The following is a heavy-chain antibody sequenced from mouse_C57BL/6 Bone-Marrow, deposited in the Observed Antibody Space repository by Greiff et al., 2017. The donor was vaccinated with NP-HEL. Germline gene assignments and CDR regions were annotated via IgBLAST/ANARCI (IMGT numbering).Heavy chain of an antibody. CDR2: ISDGGSYT. Sequence: EVQLVESGGGLVKPGGSLKLSCAASGFTFSSYAMSWVRQTPEKRLEWVATISDGGSYTYSPDTVKGRFPIARDNAKNNLYLQMSHLKSEDTAMYYCARYSFYAMDYWGQGTSVTVSS. D-gene: IGHD2-12*01. V-gene: IGHV5-4*01. J-gene: IGHJ4*01. CDR3: ARYSFYAMDY. CDR1: GFTFSSYA.